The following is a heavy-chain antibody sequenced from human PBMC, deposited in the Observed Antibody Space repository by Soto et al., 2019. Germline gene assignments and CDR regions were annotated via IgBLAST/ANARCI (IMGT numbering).Heavy chain of an antibody. CDR2: IDDSGDST. Sequence: EVQLLESGGGLVQPGGSLRLSCTASGFTCSTCAMSWVHQAPGKGLEWVSGIDDSGDSTYYADSVKGRFTISRDNSKNTLYLQMNSLRAEDTAIYYRAKEQPERHFGFDYWAQGTLVTVCS. V-gene: IGHV3-23*01. D-gene: IGHD1-1*01. CDR3: AKEQPERHFGFDY. CDR1: GFTCSTCA. J-gene: IGHJ4*02.